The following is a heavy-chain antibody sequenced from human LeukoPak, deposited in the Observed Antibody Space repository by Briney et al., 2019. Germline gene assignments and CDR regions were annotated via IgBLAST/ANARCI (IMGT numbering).Heavy chain of an antibody. V-gene: IGHV3-7*01. J-gene: IGHJ3*01. Sequence: PGGSLRLSCATSGFTFSLYWMNWVRQAPGKGLEWVANIKEDGSKKNYVESVKGRFTISRGNAKNSVFLQMNTLRADDTAVYYCARATRDDYSDVHDAFDVWGQGTMVAVSS. D-gene: IGHD4-17*01. CDR3: ARATRDDYSDVHDAFDV. CDR1: GFTFSLYW. CDR2: IKEDGSKK.